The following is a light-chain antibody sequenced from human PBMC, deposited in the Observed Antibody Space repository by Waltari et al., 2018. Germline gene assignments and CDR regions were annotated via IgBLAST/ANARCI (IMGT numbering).Light chain of an antibody. V-gene: IGKV1-33*01. Sequence: DIQMTQSPSCLSASVGDRVPITCQASQDISNYLNWYQQKPGKAPKLLIYDASNLETGVPSRFSGSGSGTDFTFTISSLQPEDIATYYCQQYDNLPSFGQGTRLEIK. CDR3: QQYDNLPS. J-gene: IGKJ5*01. CDR1: QDISNY. CDR2: DAS.